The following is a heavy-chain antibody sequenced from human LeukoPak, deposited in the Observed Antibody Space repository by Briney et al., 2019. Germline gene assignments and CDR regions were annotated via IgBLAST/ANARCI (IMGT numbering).Heavy chain of an antibody. V-gene: IGHV3-23*01. Sequence: PGGSLRLSCSASGFTFSSYAMIWVRQAPGKGLEWVSSISGSGGSTYYADSVKGRFTISRDNSKNTLYLQMNSLRAEDTAVYYCAKPDDYSNYFDYWGQGTLVTVSS. CDR2: ISGSGGST. CDR1: GFTFSSYA. CDR3: AKPDDYSNYFDY. D-gene: IGHD4-11*01. J-gene: IGHJ4*02.